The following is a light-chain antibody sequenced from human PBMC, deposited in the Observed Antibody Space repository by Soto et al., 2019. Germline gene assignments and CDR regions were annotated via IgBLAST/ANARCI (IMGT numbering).Light chain of an antibody. CDR2: GAS. CDR1: QSVSSSY. CDR3: QQYGSSPLT. V-gene: IGKV3-20*01. J-gene: IGKJ4*01. Sequence: EIVLTQSPGTLSLSPGERATLSCRASQSVSSSYLAWYQQKPCQAPRLLIYGASSRATGIPDRFSASGSGTDFTLTISRLEPEDFAVYYWQQYGSSPLTFGGGTKVEIK.